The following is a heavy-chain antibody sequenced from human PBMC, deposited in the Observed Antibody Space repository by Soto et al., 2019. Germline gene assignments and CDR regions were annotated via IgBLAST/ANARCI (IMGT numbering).Heavy chain of an antibody. D-gene: IGHD2-15*01. CDR3: ARAQSWHSAFCDY. V-gene: IGHV3-53*01. Sequence: EVQLVESGGGLIQPGGSLRLSCAASGLTVSSNYKSWVRHAPGKGLQWVSVIYIGGSTYYADSVKGRFTISRDNSKNTLFLQMNSLRAEDTAVYYCARAQSWHSAFCDYWGQGTLVTVSS. CDR1: GLTVSSNY. CDR2: IYIGGST. J-gene: IGHJ4*02.